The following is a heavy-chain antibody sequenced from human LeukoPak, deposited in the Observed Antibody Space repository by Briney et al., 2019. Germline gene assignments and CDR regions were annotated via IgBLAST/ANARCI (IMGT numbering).Heavy chain of an antibody. CDR2: INPSGGST. CDR3: ARSMVRGVIRAYYFDY. V-gene: IGHV1-46*01. Sequence: ASVKVSCKASGYTFTSYYMHWVRQAPGQGLEWMGIINPSGGSTSYAQKSQGRVTMTRDTSTSTVYLELSSLRSEDTAVYYCARSMVRGVIRAYYFDYWGQGTLVTVSS. CDR1: GYTFTSYY. D-gene: IGHD3-10*01. J-gene: IGHJ4*02.